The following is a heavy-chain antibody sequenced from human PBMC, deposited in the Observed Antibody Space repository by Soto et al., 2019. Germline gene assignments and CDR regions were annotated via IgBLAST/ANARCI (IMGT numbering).Heavy chain of an antibody. J-gene: IGHJ6*02. Sequence: QVQLVESGGGVVQPGRSLRLSCVASGFTFSTHGIHWVRQAPGKGLEWVAVISYDGSNKYYADSVKGRFTISRDNSKNTLYLQMISLTPADTAVYFCAKGHDLARDQYYYGLDVWGQGTTVTVSS. V-gene: IGHV3-30*18. D-gene: IGHD3-16*01. CDR1: GFTFSTHG. CDR2: ISYDGSNK. CDR3: AKGHDLARDQYYYGLDV.